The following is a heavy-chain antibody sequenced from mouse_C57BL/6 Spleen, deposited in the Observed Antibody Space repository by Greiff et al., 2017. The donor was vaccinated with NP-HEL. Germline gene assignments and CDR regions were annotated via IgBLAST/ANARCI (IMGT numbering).Heavy chain of an antibody. CDR3: AKGTYYGSSFYAMDY. V-gene: IGHV1-39*01. D-gene: IGHD1-1*01. CDR2: INPNYGTT. J-gene: IGHJ4*01. CDR1: GYSFTDYN. Sequence: VQLQQSGPELVKPGASVKISCKASGYSFTDYNMNWVKQSNGKSLEWIGVINPNYGTTSYNQKFKGKATLTVDQSSSTAYMQLNSLTSEDSAVYYCAKGTYYGSSFYAMDYWGQGTSVTVSS.